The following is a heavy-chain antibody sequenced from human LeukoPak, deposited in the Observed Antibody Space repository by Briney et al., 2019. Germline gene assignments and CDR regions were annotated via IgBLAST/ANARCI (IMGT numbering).Heavy chain of an antibody. CDR1: GFTFSGYW. D-gene: IGHD2-2*01. J-gene: IGHJ3*01. Sequence: GGSLRLSCAASGFTFSGYWMSWVRQAPGKGLEWVANIKQDGSEKYYVDSVKGRFTISRDNAKNSLFLQMNSLRAEDTAVYYCARCTASCYANAFDVWGQGTLLTVSS. CDR2: IKQDGSEK. CDR3: ARCTASCYANAFDV. V-gene: IGHV3-7*04.